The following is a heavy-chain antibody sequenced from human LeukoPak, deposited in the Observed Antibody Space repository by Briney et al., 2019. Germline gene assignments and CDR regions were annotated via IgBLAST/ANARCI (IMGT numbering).Heavy chain of an antibody. CDR3: ARQYGTNLFDP. CDR1: GSGFNTYG. CDR2: IVPILPRR. J-gene: IGHJ5*02. V-gene: IGHV1-69*05. Sequence: ASVKVACKASGSGFNTYGITWLRQAPGQGLEWVGGIVPILPRRDYAPRFQGRVPFTMDESTTTAYMELSGLTTDDTAFYFCARQYGTNLFDPWGQGTLVTVSS. D-gene: IGHD1-26*01.